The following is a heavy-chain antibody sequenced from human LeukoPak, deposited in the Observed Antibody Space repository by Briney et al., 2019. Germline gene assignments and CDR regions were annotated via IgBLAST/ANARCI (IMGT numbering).Heavy chain of an antibody. CDR2: ISSSSSYI. J-gene: IGHJ5*02. CDR1: GFTFSSYS. D-gene: IGHD3-10*01. V-gene: IGHV3-21*01. Sequence: PGGSLRLSCAASGFTFSSYSMNWVRQAPGKGLEWVSSISSSSSYINYADSVKGRFTISRDNAKNSLYLQMNSLRAEDTAVYYCARDPAYGSGSSYNWFDPWGQGTLVTVSS. CDR3: ARDPAYGSGSSYNWFDP.